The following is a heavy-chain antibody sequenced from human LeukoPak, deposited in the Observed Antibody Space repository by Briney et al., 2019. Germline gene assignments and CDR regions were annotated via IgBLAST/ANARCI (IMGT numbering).Heavy chain of an antibody. CDR2: IRDSGSST. CDR1: GFTVSSNE. CDR3: AKFDC. Sequence: PGGSLRLSCAASGFTVSSNEMSWVRQAPGKGLEWVSAIRDSGSSTFYADSVKGRFTISRDNSKNTLYLQMNSLRVEDTAVYYCAKFDCWGQGTLVTVS. V-gene: IGHV3-23*01. J-gene: IGHJ4*02.